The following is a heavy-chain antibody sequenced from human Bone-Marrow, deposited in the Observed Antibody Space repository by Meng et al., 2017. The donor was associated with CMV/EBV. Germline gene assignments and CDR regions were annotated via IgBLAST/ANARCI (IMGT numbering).Heavy chain of an antibody. CDR2: INSDGSSI. D-gene: IGHD3-10*01. CDR1: GFTFSTFW. CDR3: TRDQPGGYSGGY. J-gene: IGHJ4*02. Sequence: GESLKISCAASGFTFSTFWMHWVRQAPGKGLAWLSRINSDGSSINYADSVKGRFTISRDNAKNTVFLQMNSLRAEDTAVYYCTRDQPGGYSGGYWGQGTLVTGSS. V-gene: IGHV3-74*01.